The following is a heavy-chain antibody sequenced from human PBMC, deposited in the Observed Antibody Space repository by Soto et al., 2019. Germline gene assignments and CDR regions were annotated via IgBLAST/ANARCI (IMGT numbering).Heavy chain of an antibody. Sequence: HVQLVESGGGVVQPGRSLRLSCAASGFTFSTSAMHWVRQAPGKRREWVAVISYDGTNEHYEDSVKGRFTVSRDNSRNTLSLQMNSLRPEDRAMYYCVASVFSFDYWGQGSLVTVSS. D-gene: IGHD2-8*01. J-gene: IGHJ4*02. CDR1: GFTFSTSA. V-gene: IGHV3-30*01. CDR3: VASVFSFDY. CDR2: ISYDGTNE.